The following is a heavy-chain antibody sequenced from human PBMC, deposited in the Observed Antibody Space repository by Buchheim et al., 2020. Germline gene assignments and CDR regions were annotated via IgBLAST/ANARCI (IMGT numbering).Heavy chain of an antibody. CDR1: GGSISSSSYY. CDR2: IYYSGST. V-gene: IGHV4-39*07. D-gene: IGHD1-1*01. J-gene: IGHJ6*02. CDR3: ARVGTTYYYYYGMDV. Sequence: QLQLQESGPGLVKPSETLSLTCTVSGGSISSSSYYWGWIRQPPGKGLEWIGSIYYSGSTYYNPSLNSRVTISVDTSKNQFSLKLSSVTAADTAVYYCARVGTTYYYYYGMDVWGQGTT.